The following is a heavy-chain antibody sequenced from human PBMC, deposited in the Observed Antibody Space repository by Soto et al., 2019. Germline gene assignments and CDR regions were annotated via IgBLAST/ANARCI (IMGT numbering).Heavy chain of an antibody. V-gene: IGHV3-30-3*01. CDR2: ISYDGSNK. CDR1: GFTFSSYA. D-gene: IGHD1-1*01. Sequence: QVQLVESGGGVVQPGRSLRLSCAASGFTFSSYAMHWVRQAPGKGLEWVAVISYDGSNKYYADSVKGRFTISRDNSKNTLYLQMNSLRAEDTAVYYCARLSEKTTTYYYYGMDVW. CDR3: ARLSEKTTTYYYYGMDV. J-gene: IGHJ6*01.